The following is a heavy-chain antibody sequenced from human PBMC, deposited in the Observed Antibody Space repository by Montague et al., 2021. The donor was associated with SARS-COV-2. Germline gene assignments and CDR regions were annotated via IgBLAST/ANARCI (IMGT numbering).Heavy chain of an antibody. D-gene: IGHD5-12*01. CDR3: ARRGRKLLPVATTIGGFDI. CDR2: IYDSGST. J-gene: IGHJ3*02. Sequence: SETLSLTRTLSGGSISSSNYYWDWIRRPPGKGLEWIGSIYDSGSTYYXPSLKSRVTISVDTSKNHFSLKLSSVTAADTAVYYCARRGRKLLPVATTIGGFDIWGQGTMVTVSS. CDR1: GGSISSSNYY. V-gene: IGHV4-39*02.